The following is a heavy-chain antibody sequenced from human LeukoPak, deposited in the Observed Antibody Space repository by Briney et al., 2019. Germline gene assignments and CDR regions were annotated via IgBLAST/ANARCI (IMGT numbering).Heavy chain of an antibody. J-gene: IGHJ4*02. V-gene: IGHV1-2*02. CDR2: INPNSGGT. CDR3: ARGTVAGYFDYCR. Sequence: ASVKVSCKASGYTFTGYYMHWVRQAPGQGLEWMGWINPNSGGTNYAQKFQGRVTMTRDTSISTAYMELSRLRSDDTAVYYCARGTVAGYFDYCRWGQGALVTAST. D-gene: IGHD6-19*01. CDR1: GYTFTGYY.